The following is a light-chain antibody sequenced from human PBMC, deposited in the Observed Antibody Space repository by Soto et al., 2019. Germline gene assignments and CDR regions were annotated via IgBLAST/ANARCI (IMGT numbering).Light chain of an antibody. CDR3: QHYGETPIT. J-gene: IGKJ5*01. V-gene: IGKV3-20*01. CDR1: QSVSRR. Sequence: EIVLTQSPGTLSLSPGGRATLSCRASQSVSRRLAWYQHGPGQSPRLLISGASTRASGVPVRFSGSGSGTDFTLTISRLEPEDFAVYYCQHYGETPITFGLGTRLEV. CDR2: GAS.